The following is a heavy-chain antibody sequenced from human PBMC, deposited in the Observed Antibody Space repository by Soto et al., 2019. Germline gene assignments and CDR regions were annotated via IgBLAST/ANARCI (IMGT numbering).Heavy chain of an antibody. Sequence: SETLSLTCTVSGGSISSYYWSWIRQPPGKGLEWIGYIYYSGSTNYNPSLKSRVTISVDTSKNQFSLNLSSVTAADTAVYFCTGAFYDIDGYNIDPWGQGTSVTVSS. CDR2: IYYSGST. D-gene: IGHD3-22*01. CDR1: GGSISSYY. J-gene: IGHJ5*02. CDR3: TGAFYDIDGYNIDP. V-gene: IGHV4-59*01.